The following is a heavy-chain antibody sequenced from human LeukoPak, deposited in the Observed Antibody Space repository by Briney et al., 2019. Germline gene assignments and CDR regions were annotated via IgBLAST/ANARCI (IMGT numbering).Heavy chain of an antibody. V-gene: IGHV4-34*01. Sequence: SETLSLTCTVSGGSISNYYWSWIRQPPGKGLEWIGEINHSGSTNYNPSLKSRVTISVDTSKNQFSLKLRSVTAADTAVYYCARGDCGGDCPFDYWGQGTLVTVSS. J-gene: IGHJ4*02. D-gene: IGHD2-21*02. CDR1: GGSISNYY. CDR2: INHSGST. CDR3: ARGDCGGDCPFDY.